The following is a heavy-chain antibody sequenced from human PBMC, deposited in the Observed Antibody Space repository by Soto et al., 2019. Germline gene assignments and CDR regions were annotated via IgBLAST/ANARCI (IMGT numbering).Heavy chain of an antibody. V-gene: IGHV4-39*01. CDR2: IHYSGST. CDR3: ARRSASYGS. D-gene: IGHD1-26*01. Sequence: QVQLQESGPGLVKPSETLSLTCSVSGGSISSGGYYWGWIRQPPGKGLEWIGSIHYSGSTYYNASLKRRVTISVDTSKNQFSLKLSSVSAADTAVYYCARRSASYGSWGQGTLVTVSS. CDR1: GGSISSGGYY. J-gene: IGHJ4*02.